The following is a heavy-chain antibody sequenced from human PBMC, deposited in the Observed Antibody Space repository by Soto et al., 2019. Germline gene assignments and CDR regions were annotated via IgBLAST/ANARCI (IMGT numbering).Heavy chain of an antibody. D-gene: IGHD6-13*01. CDR1: GGTFSSYT. V-gene: IGHV1-69*02. CDR3: ASSSSWFADYYFDY. J-gene: IGHJ4*02. CDR2: IIPILGIA. Sequence: QVQLVQSGAEVKKPGSSVKVSFKASGGTFSSYTISWVRKAPGQRLEWMGRIIPILGIANYAQKFQGRVTITADKSTSTAYMELSSLRSEDTAVYYCASSSSWFADYYFDYWGQGTLVTVSS.